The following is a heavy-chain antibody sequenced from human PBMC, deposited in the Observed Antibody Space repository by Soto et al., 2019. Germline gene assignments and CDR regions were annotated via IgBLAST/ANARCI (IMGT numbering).Heavy chain of an antibody. Sequence: GGSLRLSCAASGFTFDDYAMHWVRQAPGKGLEWVSGISWNSGSIGYADSVKGRFTISRDNAKDSLYLQMNSLRAEDTALYYCAKDKDQWLVRSDAFDIWGQGTMVTVSS. D-gene: IGHD6-19*01. CDR2: ISWNSGSI. V-gene: IGHV3-9*01. CDR3: AKDKDQWLVRSDAFDI. CDR1: GFTFDDYA. J-gene: IGHJ3*02.